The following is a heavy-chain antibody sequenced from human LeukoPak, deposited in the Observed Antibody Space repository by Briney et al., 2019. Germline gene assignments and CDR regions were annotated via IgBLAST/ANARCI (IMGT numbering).Heavy chain of an antibody. CDR1: GFSFSSYA. CDR2: IVGSGGNM. Sequence: PGGSLRLSCASSGFSFSSYAMSWVRQAPGKGLEWVSAIVGSGGNMYYADSVKGRFTISRDNFKSTLYLQMNSLRAEDTAVYYCAKGLTWDSTSCSDWGQGTLVTVSS. D-gene: IGHD2-2*01. J-gene: IGHJ4*02. CDR3: AKGLTWDSTSCSD. V-gene: IGHV3-23*01.